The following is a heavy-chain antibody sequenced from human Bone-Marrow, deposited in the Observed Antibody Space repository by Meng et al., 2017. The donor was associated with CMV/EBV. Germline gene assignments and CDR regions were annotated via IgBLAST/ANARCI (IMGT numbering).Heavy chain of an antibody. CDR2: IYWTDDK. V-gene: IGHV2-5*01. D-gene: IGHD5-24*01. CDR1: GFSLSTSGVT. Sequence: SGPTLVKPTQTFTLTCTFSGFSLSTSGVTVGWIRQPPGRALEWLALIYWTDDKLYSPSLKTRLTITKDTSKNQVFITMTNMDPVDTATYYCAHNVNNFYVFDIWGHGTVVTVSS. J-gene: IGHJ3*02. CDR3: AHNVNNFYVFDI.